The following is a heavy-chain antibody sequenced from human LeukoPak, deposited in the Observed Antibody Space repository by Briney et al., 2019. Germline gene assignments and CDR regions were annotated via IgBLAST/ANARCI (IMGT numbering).Heavy chain of an antibody. J-gene: IGHJ4*02. CDR3: ARDFYSISFGEFDY. CDR2: IIWSGDNT. CDR1: GFKFDDYG. V-gene: IGHV3-20*04. Sequence: GGSLRLSCAASGFKFDDYGMSWVRKVPGKGLEWVSGIIWSGDNTGYADSVKGRFTISRDNAKNFLYLQMNSLRAEDTALYYCARDFYSISFGEFDYWGQGTLVTVSS. D-gene: IGHD6-6*01.